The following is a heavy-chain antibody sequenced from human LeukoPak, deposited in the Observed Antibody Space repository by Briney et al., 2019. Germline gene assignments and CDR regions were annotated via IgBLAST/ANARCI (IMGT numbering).Heavy chain of an antibody. V-gene: IGHV1-18*01. D-gene: IGHD1-7*01. J-gene: IGHJ6*02. Sequence: ASVKVSCKASGYTFTSYGISWVRQAPGQGLEWMGWISAYNGNTNYAQKLQGRVTMTTDTSTSTAYMELTWLRSDDTAVYYCARGNSITGTSYYGMDVWGQGTTVTVSS. CDR1: GYTFTSYG. CDR3: ARGNSITGTSYYGMDV. CDR2: ISAYNGNT.